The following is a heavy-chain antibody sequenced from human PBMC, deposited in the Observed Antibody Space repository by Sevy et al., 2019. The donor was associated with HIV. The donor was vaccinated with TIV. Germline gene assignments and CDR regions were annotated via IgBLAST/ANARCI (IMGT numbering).Heavy chain of an antibody. D-gene: IGHD4-17*01. J-gene: IGHJ5*02. CDR2: ISYSGTT. CDR3: AKRDYGDYVDYFDP. CDR1: GGSVSSDISY. V-gene: IGHV4-61*01. Sequence: SETLSLTCTVSGGSVSSDISYWNWIRQPPGKGLECLGSISYSGTTCYNPSLKSRVTISLDTSKNQFSLKVNSVTAADTAIYYCAKRDYGDYVDYFDPWGQGTLVTVSS.